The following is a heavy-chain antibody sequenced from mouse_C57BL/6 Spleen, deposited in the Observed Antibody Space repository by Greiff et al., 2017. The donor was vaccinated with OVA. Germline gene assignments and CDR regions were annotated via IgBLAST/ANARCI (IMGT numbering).Heavy chain of an antibody. CDR3: ARSTVVGTDFDY. CDR1: GYTFTDYY. J-gene: IGHJ2*01. V-gene: IGHV1-26*01. CDR2: INPNNGGT. Sequence: VQLQQSGPELVKPGASVKISCKASGYTFTDYYMNWVKQSHGKSLEWIGDINPNNGGTSYNQKFKGKATLTVDKSSSTAYMELRSLTSEDSAVYYCARSTVVGTDFDYWGQGTTLTVSS. D-gene: IGHD1-1*01.